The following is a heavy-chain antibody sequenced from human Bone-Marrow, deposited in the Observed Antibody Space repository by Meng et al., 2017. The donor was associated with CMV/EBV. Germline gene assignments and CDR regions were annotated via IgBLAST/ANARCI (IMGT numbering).Heavy chain of an antibody. CDR1: GFTVSNSY. V-gene: IGHV3-66*01. Sequence: GESLKISCAASGFTVSNSYMSWVRQAPGKGLEWVAVNYSGGRTYYADSVKGRFTISRDNAKNSLYLQMNSLRAEDTAVYYCARDFTISSWGQGPTVTVYS. D-gene: IGHD3-3*01. CDR2: NYSGGRT. CDR3: ARDFTISS. J-gene: IGHJ6*02.